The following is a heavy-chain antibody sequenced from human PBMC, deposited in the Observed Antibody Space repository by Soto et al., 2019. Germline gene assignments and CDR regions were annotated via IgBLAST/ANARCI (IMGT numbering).Heavy chain of an antibody. Sequence: EVQLLESGGGLVQPGGSLRLSCAASGFIFSSYAMSWVRQAPGKGLEWVSTISGSGGSTYYADSVKGRFTISRDNSKNTLYRQMNSLRAEDTAVYYCARLGGSSWSNHDYWGQGTLVTVSS. J-gene: IGHJ4*02. CDR2: ISGSGGST. D-gene: IGHD6-13*01. V-gene: IGHV3-23*01. CDR1: GFIFSSYA. CDR3: ARLGGSSWSNHDY.